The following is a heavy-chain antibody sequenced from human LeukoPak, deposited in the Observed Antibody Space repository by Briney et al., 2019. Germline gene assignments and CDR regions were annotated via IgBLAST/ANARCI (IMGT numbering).Heavy chain of an antibody. Sequence: ASVKVSCKASGYTFSDYCIHWVRQAPGHGLEWMGWINPKNGDTVYAQRFQGRVTMTRDTSISTAYMELSRLSFDDTAVYYCARFLIGTKYYFDYWGQGTLVTVSS. CDR3: ARFLIGTKYYFDY. J-gene: IGHJ4*02. V-gene: IGHV1-2*02. D-gene: IGHD1-7*01. CDR2: INPKNGDT. CDR1: GYTFSDYC.